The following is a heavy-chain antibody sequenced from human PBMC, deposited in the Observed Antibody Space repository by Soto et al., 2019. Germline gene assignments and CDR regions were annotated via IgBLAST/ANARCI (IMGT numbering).Heavy chain of an antibody. CDR2: IYYSGST. J-gene: IGHJ5*02. D-gene: IGHD3-10*01. V-gene: IGHV4-59*01. CDR3: ARAGTTMVRGVIPGWFDP. CDR1: GGSISSYY. Sequence: TLSLTCTVSGGSISSYYWSWIRQPPGKGLEWIGYIYYSGSTNYNPSLKSRVTISVDASKNQFSLKLSSVTAADTAVYYCARAGTTMVRGVIPGWFDPWGQGTXVTVSS.